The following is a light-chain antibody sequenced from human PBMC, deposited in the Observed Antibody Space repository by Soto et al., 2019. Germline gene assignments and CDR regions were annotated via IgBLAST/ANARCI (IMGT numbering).Light chain of an antibody. V-gene: IGKV1-5*03. CDR3: QQYNIYPWT. Sequence: DIQMTQSPSTLSASVGDRATITCRASQNIITWLAWYQQIPGKAPKLLIYKASYLEGGVPSRFSGSGSGTEFTLPISSLQPDDFAIYYCQQYNIYPWTFGQGTNVEIK. J-gene: IGKJ1*01. CDR2: KAS. CDR1: QNIITW.